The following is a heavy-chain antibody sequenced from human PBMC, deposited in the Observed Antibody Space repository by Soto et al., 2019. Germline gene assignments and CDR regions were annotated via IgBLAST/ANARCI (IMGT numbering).Heavy chain of an antibody. V-gene: IGHV1-2*04. D-gene: IGHD4-17*01. CDR3: ARVGPIPPIDYGDYHVRDPDVKWFDP. Sequence: QVQLVQSGAEVKKPGASVKVSCKASAYTFTGYYMHWVRQAPGQGLEWMGWINPNSGGTNYAQKFQGWVTMTRDTSISTSYMELSRLRSDDTAVYYWARVGPIPPIDYGDYHVRDPDVKWFDPWGQRTLVTVSS. CDR2: INPNSGGT. J-gene: IGHJ5*02. CDR1: AYTFTGYY.